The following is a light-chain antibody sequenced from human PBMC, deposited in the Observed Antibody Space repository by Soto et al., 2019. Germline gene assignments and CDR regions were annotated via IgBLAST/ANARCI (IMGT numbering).Light chain of an antibody. CDR2: AAS. V-gene: IGKV1-9*01. CDR1: QGVSRY. Sequence: IQLTQSPSSLSASVGDSVTITCRASQGVSRYLSWYQQKPGRAPILLISAASTLQSGVPARFSGSGSGTDFTLIITSLQPEDFATYYCQQLNTYPVTFGGGTKVEIK. CDR3: QQLNTYPVT. J-gene: IGKJ4*01.